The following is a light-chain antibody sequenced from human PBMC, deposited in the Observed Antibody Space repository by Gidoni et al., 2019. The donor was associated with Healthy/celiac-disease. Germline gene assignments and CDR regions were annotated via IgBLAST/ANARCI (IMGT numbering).Light chain of an antibody. CDR3: QQYGSSPLT. J-gene: IGKJ4*01. Sequence: EIVLTQSPATLSLSPGERATLSCGASQSGSSSYLAWYQQKPGRAPRLLIYDASSRATGIPDRFSGSGSGTDFTLTISRLEPEDFAVYYCQQYGSSPLTFGGXTKVEIK. V-gene: IGKV3D-20*01. CDR1: QSGSSSY. CDR2: DAS.